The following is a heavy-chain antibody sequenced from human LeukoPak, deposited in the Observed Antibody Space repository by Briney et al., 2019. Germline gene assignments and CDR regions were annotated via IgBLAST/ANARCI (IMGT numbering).Heavy chain of an antibody. J-gene: IGHJ3*02. CDR3: ARPSPYYYGSGSYKALDAFDI. V-gene: IGHV5-51*01. D-gene: IGHD3-10*01. CDR1: GYSFTSYW. CDR2: IYPGDSDT. Sequence: GESLKISCKGSGYSFTSYWIGWVRQMPGDGLEWLGIIYPGDSDTRYSPSFQGQVTISADKSISTAYLQWSSLKASDTAMYYCARPSPYYYGSGSYKALDAFDIWGQGTMVTVSS.